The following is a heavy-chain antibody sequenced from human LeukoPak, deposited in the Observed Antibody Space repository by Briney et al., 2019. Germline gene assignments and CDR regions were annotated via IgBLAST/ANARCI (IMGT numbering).Heavy chain of an antibody. D-gene: IGHD3-10*02. CDR3: AELGITMIGGV. Sequence: GGSLRLSCAASGFTLSSSEMNWVRQAPGKGLEWVSYISRSGSTIFYADSVKGRFTISRDNAKNSVSLQMNSLRAEDTAVYYCAELGITMIGGVWGRGTTVTISS. CDR2: ISRSGSTI. J-gene: IGHJ6*04. CDR1: GFTLSSSE. V-gene: IGHV3-48*03.